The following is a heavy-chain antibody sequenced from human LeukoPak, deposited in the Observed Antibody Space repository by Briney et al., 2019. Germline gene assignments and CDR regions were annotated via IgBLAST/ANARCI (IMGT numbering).Heavy chain of an antibody. D-gene: IGHD2-15*01. Sequence: GGSLRLSCAASGFTFSSYAMSWVRQAPGKGLEWVSAISGSGGSTYYADSVKGRFTISRDNSKNTLYLQMNSLRAEDTAVYYCTKSNSGESPKPTFDYWGQGTLVTVSS. J-gene: IGHJ4*02. CDR1: GFTFSSYA. CDR2: ISGSGGST. V-gene: IGHV3-23*01. CDR3: TKSNSGESPKPTFDY.